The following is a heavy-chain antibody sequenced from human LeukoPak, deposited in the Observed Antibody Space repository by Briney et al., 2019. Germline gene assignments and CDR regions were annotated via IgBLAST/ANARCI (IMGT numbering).Heavy chain of an antibody. D-gene: IGHD3-22*01. V-gene: IGHV3-48*03. CDR2: SSGSDSTT. J-gene: IGHJ4*02. CDR1: GISFSRYW. CDR3: TTLGYHLDS. Sequence: GGSLRLSCAASGISFSRYWMRWVRQAPGKGLEWVAYSSGSDSTTYYADSVKGRFVISRDNARSSLYLHMNSLRADDTALYYCTTLGYHLDSWGQGTLVTVSS.